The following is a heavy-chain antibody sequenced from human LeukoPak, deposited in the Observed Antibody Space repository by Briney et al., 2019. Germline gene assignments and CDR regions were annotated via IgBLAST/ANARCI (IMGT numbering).Heavy chain of an antibody. D-gene: IGHD1-14*01. CDR3: ANRAWLDS. J-gene: IGHJ4*02. CDR2: IYSGGST. V-gene: IGHV3-53*01. Sequence: GGSLRLSCAASGFTVSSNYMSWVRQAPGKGLEWVSVIYSGGSTYYADSVKGRFTISRDNSKNTVYLQMNSLRVEDTAVYYCANRAWLDSWGQGTLVTVSS. CDR1: GFTVSSNY.